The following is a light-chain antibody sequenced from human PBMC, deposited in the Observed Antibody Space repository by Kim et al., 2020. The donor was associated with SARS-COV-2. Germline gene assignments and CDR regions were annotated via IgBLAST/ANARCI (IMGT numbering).Light chain of an antibody. Sequence: GKTVTISCTRSSGSIASYYVQWYQQRPGSAPTTVIYEDNQSPSGVPDRFSGSIDSSSNAASLTISGLKTEDEADYYCQSYDSSNVVFGGGTQLTVL. CDR2: EDN. V-gene: IGLV6-57*03. CDR3: QSYDSSNVV. CDR1: SGSIASYY. J-gene: IGLJ2*01.